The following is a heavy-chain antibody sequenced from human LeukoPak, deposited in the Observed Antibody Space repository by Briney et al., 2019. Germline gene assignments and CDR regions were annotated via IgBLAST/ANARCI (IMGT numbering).Heavy chain of an antibody. CDR3: ARDCGGDCYYYYGMDV. J-gene: IGHJ6*02. D-gene: IGHD2-21*02. CDR2: IWYDGRNK. V-gene: IGHV3-33*01. CDR1: GFTFSSYG. Sequence: PGGSLRLSCAASGFTFSSYGMHWVRQAPGKGLEWVAVIWYDGRNKYYADSVKGRFTISRDNAKNTLYLQMNSLRAEDTAVYYCARDCGGDCYYYYGMDVWGQGTTVTVSS.